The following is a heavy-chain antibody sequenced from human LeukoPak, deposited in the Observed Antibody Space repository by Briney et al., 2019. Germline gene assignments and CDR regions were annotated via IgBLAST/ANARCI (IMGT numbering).Heavy chain of an antibody. CDR1: GGSISSSSYY. Sequence: SETLSLTCTVSGGSISSSSYYWGWIRQPPGKGLEWIGYIYYSGSTYYNPSLKSRVTISVDTSKNQFSLKLSSVTAADTAVYYCARSPMTTDPFFDYWGQGTLVTVSS. V-gene: IGHV4-30-4*08. CDR2: IYYSGST. D-gene: IGHD4-17*01. CDR3: ARSPMTTDPFFDY. J-gene: IGHJ4*02.